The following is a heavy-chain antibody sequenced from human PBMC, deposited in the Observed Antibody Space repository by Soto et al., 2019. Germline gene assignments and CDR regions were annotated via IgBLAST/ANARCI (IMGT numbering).Heavy chain of an antibody. J-gene: IGHJ4*02. Sequence: GCLRLSCAASGLSLSSYGMPWVRQAPDKGLEWVAVISYDGSNKYYADSVKGRFTMSRDNSKNTLYLQMKSMRAEDTAVYYCAKTYYYDRSGPAVVDDWGQGTL. D-gene: IGHD3-22*01. CDR3: AKTYYYDRSGPAVVDD. CDR1: GLSLSSYG. CDR2: ISYDGSNK. V-gene: IGHV3-30*18.